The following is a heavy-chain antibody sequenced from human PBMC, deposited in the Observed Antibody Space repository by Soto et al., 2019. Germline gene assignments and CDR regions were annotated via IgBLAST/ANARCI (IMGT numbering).Heavy chain of an antibody. Sequence: SETLSLTCTVSGASITQYYWNWIRQSPGKGLGWIVSVSSTGSTVYNPSLTSRVTVSLDTSKNQFSLKLSSVTAADTAVYYCASVSYFNAFDYWGQGTLVTVSS. CDR3: ASVSYFNAFDY. CDR1: GASITQYY. V-gene: IGHV4-4*08. J-gene: IGHJ4*02. CDR2: VSSTGST. D-gene: IGHD3-9*01.